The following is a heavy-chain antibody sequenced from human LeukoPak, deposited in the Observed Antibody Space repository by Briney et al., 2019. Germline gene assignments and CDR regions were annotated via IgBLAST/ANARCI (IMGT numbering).Heavy chain of an antibody. V-gene: IGHV4-59*08. D-gene: IGHD3-10*01. CDR1: GGSISGYY. J-gene: IGHJ6*02. CDR3: ARHDSYALGSHPLDV. CDR2: IHYSGTT. Sequence: SETLSLNCTVSGGSISGYYWSWIRLPPGKGLEWIAYIHYSGTTNYNPSLRSRVTISVDTSKNQFSLKVNSVTATDTAVYFCARHDSYALGSHPLDVWGQGTTVIVSS.